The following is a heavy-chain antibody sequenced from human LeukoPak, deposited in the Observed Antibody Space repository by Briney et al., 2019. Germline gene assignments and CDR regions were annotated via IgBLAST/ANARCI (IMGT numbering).Heavy chain of an antibody. CDR3: ARAAYDSSGYLTL. CDR1: GFTFSSYG. D-gene: IGHD3-22*01. CDR2: IWYDGTNK. J-gene: IGHJ4*02. Sequence: PGGSLRLSCAASGFTFSSYGMHWVRQAPGKGLEWVAVIWYDGTNKYYADSVKGRFTISRDNSKNILFLQMNILRAEDTAVYYCARAAYDSSGYLTLWGQGTLVAVSS. V-gene: IGHV3-33*01.